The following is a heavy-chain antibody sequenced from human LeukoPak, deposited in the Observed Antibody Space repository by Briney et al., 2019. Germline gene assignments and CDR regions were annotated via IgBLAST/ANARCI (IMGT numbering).Heavy chain of an antibody. Sequence: PGGSLRLSCAASGFTFSSHAMHWVRQAPGKGLEYVSAINANGRSTYYADSVKGRFTISRDNSKTTLYLQMGSLRTEDMAVYYCARERYSVNDYDAFDIWGQGTMVPVSS. D-gene: IGHD5/OR15-5a*01. CDR1: GFTFSSHA. V-gene: IGHV3-64*02. CDR3: ARERYSVNDYDAFDI. J-gene: IGHJ3*02. CDR2: INANGRST.